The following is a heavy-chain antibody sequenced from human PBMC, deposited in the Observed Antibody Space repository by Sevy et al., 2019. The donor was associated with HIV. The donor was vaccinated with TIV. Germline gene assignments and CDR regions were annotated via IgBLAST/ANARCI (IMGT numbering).Heavy chain of an antibody. D-gene: IGHD6-6*01. CDR2: IWYDGSNK. CDR1: GFTFSSYG. CDR3: ARGSSIAARPPDY. Sequence: GGSLRLSCAASGFTFSSYGMHWVRQAPGKGLEWVAVIWYDGSNKYYVDSVKGRFTISRDNSKNTLYLQMNSLRAEDTAVYYCARGSSIAARPPDYWGQGTLVTVSS. V-gene: IGHV3-33*01. J-gene: IGHJ4*02.